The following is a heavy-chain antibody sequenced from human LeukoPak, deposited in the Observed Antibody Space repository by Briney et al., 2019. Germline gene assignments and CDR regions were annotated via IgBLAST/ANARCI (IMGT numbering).Heavy chain of an antibody. V-gene: IGHV3-30*18. Sequence: GGSLRLSCAASGFTFSSYGMHWVRQAPGKGLEWVAVISYDGSNKYYADSVKGRFTISRDNSKNTLYLQMNSLRAEDTAVYYCAKVANAGVDYFDYWGQGTLVTVSS. CDR2: ISYDGSNK. CDR1: GFTFSSYG. D-gene: IGHD1-1*01. J-gene: IGHJ4*02. CDR3: AKVANAGVDYFDY.